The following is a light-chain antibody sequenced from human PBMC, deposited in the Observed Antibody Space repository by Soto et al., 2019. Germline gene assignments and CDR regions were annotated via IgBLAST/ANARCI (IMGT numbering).Light chain of an antibody. Sequence: DIQMTQSPSTLSESVGDRVTITCRASQSVSSWLAWYQQKPGKAPKLLIYTASNLDSGVPSRFSGSGSGTEFTLTISSLQPDDFATYYCQQFSSYSRTFGQGTKV. CDR3: QQFSSYSRT. CDR2: TAS. J-gene: IGKJ1*01. V-gene: IGKV1-5*01. CDR1: QSVSSW.